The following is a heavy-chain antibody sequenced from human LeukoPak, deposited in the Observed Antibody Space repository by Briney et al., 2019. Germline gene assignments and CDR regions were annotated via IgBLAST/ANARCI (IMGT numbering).Heavy chain of an antibody. V-gene: IGHV3-23*01. CDR2: ITPNADRA. Sequence: PGGSLRLSCAASGFTFGSYGMSWVRQAPGKGLEWVSFITPNADRASYADSVKGRFTISRDNPRNTLYMQMNSLRDEDTAVYYCAIMHGYYDGSGYWVQWGQGTLVTVSS. J-gene: IGHJ1*01. D-gene: IGHD3-22*01. CDR3: AIMHGYYDGSGYWVQ. CDR1: GFTFGSYG.